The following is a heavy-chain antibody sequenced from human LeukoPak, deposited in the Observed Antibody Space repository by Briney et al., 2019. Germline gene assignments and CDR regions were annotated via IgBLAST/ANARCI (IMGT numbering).Heavy chain of an antibody. Sequence: GSSVKVSCKASGGTFSSYAISWLRQAPGQGLEWMGGIIPIFGTSNYAQKFHGRVTITTDESTSTAYIELSSLRSEDTAVYYCARGVATTNFDYWGQGTLVTVSS. J-gene: IGHJ4*02. CDR2: IIPIFGTS. CDR1: GGTFSSYA. V-gene: IGHV1-69*05. CDR3: ARGVATTNFDY. D-gene: IGHD5-24*01.